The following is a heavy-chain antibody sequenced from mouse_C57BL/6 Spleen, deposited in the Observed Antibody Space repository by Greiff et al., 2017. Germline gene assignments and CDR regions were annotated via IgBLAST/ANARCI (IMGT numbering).Heavy chain of an antibody. D-gene: IGHD1-1*01. CDR2: ISYDGSN. Sequence: EVQLVESGPGLVKPSQSLSLTCSVTGYSITSGYYWNWIRQFPGNKLEWMGYISYDGSNNYNPSLKNRISITRDTSKNQFFLKLNSVTTEDTATYYCAREGGSSSGYAMDYWGQGTPVTVSS. V-gene: IGHV3-6*01. CDR1: GYSITSGYY. J-gene: IGHJ4*01. CDR3: AREGGSSSGYAMDY.